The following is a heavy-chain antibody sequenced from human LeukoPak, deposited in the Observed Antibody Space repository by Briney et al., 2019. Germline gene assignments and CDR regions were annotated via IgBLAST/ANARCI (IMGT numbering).Heavy chain of an antibody. D-gene: IGHD5-18*01. CDR1: GGSISSSSYF. J-gene: IGHJ4*02. CDR2: IYYSGST. CDR3: ARRSGYSYGLPHRAPFDY. Sequence: SETLSLTCTVSGGSISSSSYFWGWIRQPPEKGLEWIGSIYYSGSTYYNPSLKSRVTISVDTSKNQFSLKLSSVTAADTAVYYCARRSGYSYGLPHRAPFDYWGQGTLVTVSS. V-gene: IGHV4-39*01.